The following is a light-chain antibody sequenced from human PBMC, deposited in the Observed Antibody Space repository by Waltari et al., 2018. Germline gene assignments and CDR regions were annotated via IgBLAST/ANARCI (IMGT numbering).Light chain of an antibody. Sequence: EIVMTQSPPTLSVFPGERVTLDCRASQSVSSNLAWYQQKPGQAPRLLMYGASTRATGIPARFSGSGSGTEFTLTISSLQSEDFAVYYCQQYDNWPPYTFGQGTKLEI. V-gene: IGKV3-15*01. CDR1: QSVSSN. CDR2: GAS. CDR3: QQYDNWPPYT. J-gene: IGKJ2*01.